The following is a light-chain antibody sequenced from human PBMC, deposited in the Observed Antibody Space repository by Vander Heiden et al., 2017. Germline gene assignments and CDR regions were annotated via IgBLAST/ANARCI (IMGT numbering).Light chain of an antibody. J-gene: IGKJ4*01. CDR1: QSVTSNS. CDR3: FQYGSSPLT. Sequence: KQSPGTLSLSLRERATLSCKASQSVTSNSLAWYQQTPGKARRLLIYEGHTGTTGAQDRFSGRGSGTDFTLTISRLEPEDFAVYYCFQYGSSPLTFGGGTKVEIK. V-gene: IGKV3-20*01. CDR2: EGH.